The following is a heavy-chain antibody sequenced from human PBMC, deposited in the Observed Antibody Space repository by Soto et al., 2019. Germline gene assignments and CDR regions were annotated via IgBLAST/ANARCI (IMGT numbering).Heavy chain of an antibody. Sequence: QVHLVQSGAEVKKPGASVKVSCKASGYTFTSYGITWVRQAPGQGLEWLGWISAHDGNTNYAQKLQGRVFVTRDTATSTPYTALSSLRTDDTAVYACARGRYGEYWCPGALVSVSS. V-gene: IGHV1-18*01. CDR1: GYTFTSYG. J-gene: IGHJ4*02. CDR2: ISAHDGNT. D-gene: IGHD3-10*01. CDR3: ARGRYGEY.